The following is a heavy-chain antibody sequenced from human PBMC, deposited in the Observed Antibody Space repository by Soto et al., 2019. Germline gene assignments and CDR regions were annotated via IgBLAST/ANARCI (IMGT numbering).Heavy chain of an antibody. J-gene: IGHJ6*02. V-gene: IGHV3-21*01. CDR1: RFAFSSYS. CDR3: TRDRSSFMRGRIRGPYGGLDV. D-gene: IGHD3-10*01. Sequence: QLVESGGGLVKPGGSLRVSCAASRFAFSSYSMHWVRQAPMKGLEWVASINSVASYVYYADSVEGRFTISRDNAKNSVYLQMHSRRAEDTAVYYCTRDRSSFMRGRIRGPYGGLDVWGQGTTVLVS. CDR2: INSVASYV.